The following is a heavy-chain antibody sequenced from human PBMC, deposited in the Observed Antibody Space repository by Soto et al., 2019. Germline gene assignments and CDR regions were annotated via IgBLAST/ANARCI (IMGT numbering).Heavy chain of an antibody. CDR3: ARGGRGYSYGYFMAFDI. D-gene: IGHD5-18*01. V-gene: IGHV4-34*01. CDR1: GGSFSGYY. Sequence: SETLSLTCAVYGGSFSGYYWSWIRQPPGKGLEWIGEINHSGSTNYNPSLKSRVTISVDTSKNQFSLKLSSVTAADTAVYYCARGGRGYSYGYFMAFDIWGQGTMVT. CDR2: INHSGST. J-gene: IGHJ3*02.